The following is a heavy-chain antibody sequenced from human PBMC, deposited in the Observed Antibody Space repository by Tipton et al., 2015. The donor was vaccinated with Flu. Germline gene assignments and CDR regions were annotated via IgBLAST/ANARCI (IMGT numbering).Heavy chain of an antibody. CDR1: GFTFSSYD. Sequence: CAASGFTFSSYDMHWVRQATGKGLEWVSAIGTAGDTYYPGSVKGRFTISRENAKNSLYLQMNSLRAGDTAVYYCARSGVRGYSSSRLGYYYYSGMDVWGQGTTVTVSS. D-gene: IGHD6-6*01. V-gene: IGHV3-13*01. J-gene: IGHJ6*02. CDR2: IGTAGDT. CDR3: ARSGVRGYSSSRLGYYYYSGMDV.